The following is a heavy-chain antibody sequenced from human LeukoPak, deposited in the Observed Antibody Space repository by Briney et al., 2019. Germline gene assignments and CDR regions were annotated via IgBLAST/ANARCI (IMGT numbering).Heavy chain of an antibody. Sequence: PSETLSLTCTVSGGSVSSGSYYWSWIRQPPGKGLEWIGYIYHSGSTNYNPSLKSRVTISVDTSKNQFSLKLSSVTAADTAVYYCARLYSSGWYFDYWGQGTLVTVSS. CDR3: ARLYSSGWYFDY. V-gene: IGHV4-61*01. J-gene: IGHJ4*02. D-gene: IGHD6-19*01. CDR2: IYHSGST. CDR1: GGSVSSGSYY.